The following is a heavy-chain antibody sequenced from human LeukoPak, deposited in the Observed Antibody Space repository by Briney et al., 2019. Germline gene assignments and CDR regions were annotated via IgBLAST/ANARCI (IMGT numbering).Heavy chain of an antibody. J-gene: IGHJ4*02. Sequence: ASVKVSCKASGYTFIAYYMHWVRQAPGQGLEWMGWINPNSGGTNYAQKFQGRVTMTRDTSISTAYMELSRLRSDDTAVYYCARDRGNRQWDYWGQGTLVTVSS. CDR3: ARDRGNRQWDY. V-gene: IGHV1-2*02. CDR1: GYTFIAYY. D-gene: IGHD6-19*01. CDR2: INPNSGGT.